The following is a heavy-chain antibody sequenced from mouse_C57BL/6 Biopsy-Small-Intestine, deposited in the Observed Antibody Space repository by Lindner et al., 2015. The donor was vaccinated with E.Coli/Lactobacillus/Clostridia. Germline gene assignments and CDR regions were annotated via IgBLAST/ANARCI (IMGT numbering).Heavy chain of an antibody. D-gene: IGHD6-1*01. Sequence: SVKVSCKASGDKFTGYYLHWVRQAPGQGLEWMGRINPNSGGTNYAQKFQGRVTMTRDTSISTAYMELSRLRSDDTAVYYCTRDQLQAWFDPWGQGTLVTVSS. V-gene: IGHV1-18*01. J-gene: IGHJ4*01. CDR3: TRDQLQAWFDP. CDR1: GDKFTGYY. CDR2: INPNSGGT.